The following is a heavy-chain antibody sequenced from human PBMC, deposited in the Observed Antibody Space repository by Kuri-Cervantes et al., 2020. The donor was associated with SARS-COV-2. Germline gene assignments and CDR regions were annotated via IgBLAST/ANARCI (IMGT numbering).Heavy chain of an antibody. Sequence: GGSLRLSCAASGFTFSSYAMHWVRQAPGKGLEWVAVISYDGSNKYYADSVKGRFTISRDNAKNSLYLQMNSLRDEDTAVYYCARGLLYYDFWSGYYTPTDYWGQGTLVTVSS. CDR3: ARGLLYYDFWSGYYTPTDY. V-gene: IGHV3-30*07. CDR2: ISYDGSNK. D-gene: IGHD3-3*01. J-gene: IGHJ4*02. CDR1: GFTFSSYA.